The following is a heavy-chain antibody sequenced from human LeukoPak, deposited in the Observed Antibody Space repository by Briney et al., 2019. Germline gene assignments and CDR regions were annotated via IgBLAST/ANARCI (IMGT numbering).Heavy chain of an antibody. CDR2: INPNSGGT. CDR3: ARDHSTGYSSTFDY. J-gene: IGHJ4*02. V-gene: IGHV1-2*02. CDR1: GYTFTGYY. Sequence: GASVKVSCKASGYTFTGYYMHWVRQAPGQGLEWMGWINPNSGGTNYAQKFQGRVTMTRDTSISTAYMELRSLRSDDTAVYYCARDHSTGYSSTFDYWGQGTLVTVSS. D-gene: IGHD3-9*01.